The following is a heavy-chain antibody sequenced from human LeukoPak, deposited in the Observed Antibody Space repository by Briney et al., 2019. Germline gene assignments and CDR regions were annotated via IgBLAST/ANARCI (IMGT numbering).Heavy chain of an antibody. CDR1: GITLSNYG. V-gene: IGHV3-23*01. Sequence: GGSLRLSCAVSGITLSNYGMGWVRQAPGKGLEWVAGISDSGGSTNYADSVKGRFTISRDSPKNTLYLQMTSLRAEDTAVYFCAKRGVVIRVILVGFHKEAYYFDSWGQGALVTVSS. CDR3: AKRGVVIRVILVGFHKEAYYFDS. J-gene: IGHJ4*02. D-gene: IGHD3-22*01. CDR2: ISDSGGST.